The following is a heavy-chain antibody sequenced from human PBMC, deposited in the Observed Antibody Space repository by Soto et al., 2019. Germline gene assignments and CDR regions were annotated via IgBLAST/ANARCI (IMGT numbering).Heavy chain of an antibody. J-gene: IGHJ5*02. V-gene: IGHV4-34*01. Sequence: SETLSLTCAVYGGSFSGYYWSWIRQPPGKGPEWIGEINHSGSTNYDPSLKSRVTISVDTSKNQFSLKLSSVTAADTAVYYCARDIGWFDPWGQGTLVTVSS. CDR1: GGSFSGYY. CDR2: INHSGST. D-gene: IGHD3-16*02. CDR3: ARDIGWFDP.